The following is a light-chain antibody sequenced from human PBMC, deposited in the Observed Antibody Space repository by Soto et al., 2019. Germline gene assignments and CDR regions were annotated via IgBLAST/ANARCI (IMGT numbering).Light chain of an antibody. J-gene: IGKJ1*01. CDR1: QGISSY. CDR3: QQYYSYPWT. CDR2: AAS. V-gene: IGKV1-8*01. Sequence: AIRMTQSPSSLSASTGDRVTITCRARQGISSYLAWYQQKPGKAPKLLIYAASTLQSGLPSRFSGSGSGTDFTLTISCLQSGDFATYYSQQYYSYPWTFGRGNKVEIK.